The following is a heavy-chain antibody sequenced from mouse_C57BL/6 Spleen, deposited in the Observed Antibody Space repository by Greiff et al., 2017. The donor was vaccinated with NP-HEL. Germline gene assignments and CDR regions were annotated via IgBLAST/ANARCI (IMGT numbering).Heavy chain of an antibody. D-gene: IGHD1-1*01. V-gene: IGHV1-53*01. Sequence: QVQLQQPGTELVKPGASVKLSCKASGYTFTSYWMHWVKQRPGQGLEWIGNINPSNGGTNSNEKFKSKATLTVDKSSSTAYMQLSSLTSEDSAVYYCARYPYYGSSYGYAMDYWGQGTSVTVSS. CDR1: GYTFTSYW. CDR2: INPSNGGT. CDR3: ARYPYYGSSYGYAMDY. J-gene: IGHJ4*01.